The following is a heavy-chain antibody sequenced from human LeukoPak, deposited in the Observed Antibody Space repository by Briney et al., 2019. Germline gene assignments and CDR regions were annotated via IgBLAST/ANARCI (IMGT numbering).Heavy chain of an antibody. CDR2: INAGNGNT. CDR3: ARDQRIGTYYFDY. Sequence: GASVKVSCKASGYTFTSYAMHWVRQAPGQRLEWMGWINAGNGNTKYSQKFQGRVTITRDTSASTAYMELSSLRSEDTAVYYCARDQRIGTYYFDYWGQGTLVTVSS. V-gene: IGHV1-3*01. J-gene: IGHJ4*02. D-gene: IGHD2-15*01. CDR1: GYTFTSYA.